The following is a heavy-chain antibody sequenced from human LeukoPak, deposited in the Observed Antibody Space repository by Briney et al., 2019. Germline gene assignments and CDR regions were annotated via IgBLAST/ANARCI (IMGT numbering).Heavy chain of an antibody. CDR3: SLGPRVPAATTNWFDP. D-gene: IGHD2-2*01. CDR2: IIPIFGTA. Sequence: SVKVSCKASGGTFSSYAISWVRQAPGQGLEWMGGIIPIFGTANYAQKFQGRVTITTDESTSIAYMELSSLRSEDTAVYYCSLGPRVPAATTNWFDPWGQGTLVTVSS. CDR1: GGTFSSYA. J-gene: IGHJ5*02. V-gene: IGHV1-69*05.